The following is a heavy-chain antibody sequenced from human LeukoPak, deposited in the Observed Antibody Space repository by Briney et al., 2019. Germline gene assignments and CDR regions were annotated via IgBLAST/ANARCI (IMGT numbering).Heavy chain of an antibody. D-gene: IGHD3-22*01. CDR3: ARGGFYYDSSGYVESFDY. J-gene: IGHJ4*02. V-gene: IGHV1-18*01. CDR1: GYTFTTYG. Sequence: GASVKVSCKASGYTFTTYGVSWVRQAPGQGLEWMGCINTHNGDTNYAQKVQDRVTMTTDTSTYTAYMELRSLRSDDTAVYYCARGGFYYDSSGYVESFDYWGQGTLVTVSS. CDR2: INTHNGDT.